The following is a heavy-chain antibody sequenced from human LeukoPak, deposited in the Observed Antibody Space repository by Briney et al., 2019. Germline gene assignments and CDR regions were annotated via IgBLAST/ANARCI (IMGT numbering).Heavy chain of an antibody. Sequence: PGGSLRLSCAASGFTFSSYGMHWVRQAPGEGLEWVAVISYDGSNKYYADSVKGRFTISRDNSKNTLYLQMNSLRAEDTAVYYCAKVLSTGVLDCWGQGTLVTVSS. CDR2: ISYDGSNK. CDR1: GFTFSSYG. J-gene: IGHJ4*02. V-gene: IGHV3-30*18. D-gene: IGHD2-8*02. CDR3: AKVLSTGVLDC.